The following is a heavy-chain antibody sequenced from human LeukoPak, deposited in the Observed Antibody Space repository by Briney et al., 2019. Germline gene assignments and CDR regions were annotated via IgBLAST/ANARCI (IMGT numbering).Heavy chain of an antibody. CDR1: GYRFTSYG. D-gene: IGHD6-19*01. CDR2: IIPIFGTA. Sequence: ASVKVSCKASGYRFTSYGFSWVRQAPGQGLEWMGGIIPIFGTANYAQKFQGRVTITADESTSTAYMELSSLRSEDTAVYYCARRGYSSGWYPFYYYYYGMDVWGQGTTVTVSS. CDR3: ARRGYSSGWYPFYYYYYGMDV. V-gene: IGHV1-69*13. J-gene: IGHJ6*02.